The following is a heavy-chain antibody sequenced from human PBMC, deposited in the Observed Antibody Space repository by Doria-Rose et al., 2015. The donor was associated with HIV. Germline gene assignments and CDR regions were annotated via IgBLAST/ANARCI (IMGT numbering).Heavy chain of an antibody. D-gene: IGHD4-17*01. V-gene: IGHV3-30-3*01. Sequence: QVQLVESGGGVVHPGRSLRLSCAASGFIFSNFAMHWVRQAPGKGLEWVAFISFDGASKYYADSVKGRFTISRDDSKNMYLQMNSLDPVDTAVYYCARDLDAYGDNDYYYAMDVWGQGTTVTVSS. J-gene: IGHJ6*02. CDR2: ISFDGASK. CDR1: GFIFSNFA. CDR3: ARDLDAYGDNDYYYAMDV.